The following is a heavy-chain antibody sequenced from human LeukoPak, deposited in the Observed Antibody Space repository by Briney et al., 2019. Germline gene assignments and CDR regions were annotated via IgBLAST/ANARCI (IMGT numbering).Heavy chain of an antibody. V-gene: IGHV4-39*07. D-gene: IGHD2-15*01. CDR2: MSHSRST. Sequence: SETLSLNCSVSFGSVSTNAYFWGWVRQPPGKGLEWIGSMSHSRSTHYTPSLMSRVTMSVDSSNNQFSLKLSSVTAADTDVYYCARDGRCSGGELVFGANYYYYMDVWGRGTTVTVSS. CDR1: FGSVSTNAYF. J-gene: IGHJ6*03. CDR3: ARDGRCSGGELVFGANYYYYMDV.